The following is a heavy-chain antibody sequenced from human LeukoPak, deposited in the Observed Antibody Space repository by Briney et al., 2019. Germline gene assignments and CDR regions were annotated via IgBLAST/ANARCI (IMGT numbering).Heavy chain of an antibody. CDR3: ARVANYYDSSGSYLYYFDY. D-gene: IGHD3-22*01. J-gene: IGHJ4*02. CDR2: INPNSGGT. V-gene: IGHV1-2*02. Sequence: ASVEVSCKASGYTFTANFIHWARQAPGQGLEWMGWINPNSGGTNYGKNFQGRVTMTRDTSISTAYMELGRLRSDDTAVYYCARVANYYDSSGSYLYYFDYWGQGTLVTVSS. CDR1: GYTFTANF.